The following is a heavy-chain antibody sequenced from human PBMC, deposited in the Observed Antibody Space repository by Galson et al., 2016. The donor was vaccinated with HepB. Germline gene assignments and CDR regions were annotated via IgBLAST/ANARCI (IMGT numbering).Heavy chain of an antibody. V-gene: IGHV1-46*01. Sequence: SVKVSCKASGYTFTSYYMHWVRQAPGQGLEWMGIIHPNGGSTRYAQKFQGRVTMTRDTSTSTVYLELSSLRSEDTAVYYCARNAMYCSSTSCSTYYFDYWGQGTLVTVSS. CDR2: IHPNGGST. CDR3: ARNAMYCSSTSCSTYYFDY. CDR1: GYTFTSYY. J-gene: IGHJ4*02. D-gene: IGHD2-2*01.